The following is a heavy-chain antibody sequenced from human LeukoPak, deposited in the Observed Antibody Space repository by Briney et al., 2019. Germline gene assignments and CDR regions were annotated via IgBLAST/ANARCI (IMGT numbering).Heavy chain of an antibody. J-gene: IGHJ5*02. CDR1: GYTFTSYG. V-gene: IGHV1-18*01. CDR2: ISAYNGST. D-gene: IGHD6-19*01. Sequence: GASVKVSCKASGYTFTSYGISWVRQAPGQGLEWMGWISAYNGSTNYAQKLQGRVTMTTDTSTSTAYMELRSLRSDDTAVCYCARSSYSSGWTNWFDPWGQGTLVTVSS. CDR3: ARSSYSSGWTNWFDP.